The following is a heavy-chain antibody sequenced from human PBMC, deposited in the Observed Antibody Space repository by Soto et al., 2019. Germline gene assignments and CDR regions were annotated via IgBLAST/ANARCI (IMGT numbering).Heavy chain of an antibody. CDR2: ISSNGGST. J-gene: IGHJ4*02. Sequence: GGALRLSCSASGFTFSRYAMHGVRQAPGKGLEYVSAISSNGGSTYYADSVKGRFTISRDNSKNTLYLQMSSLRAEDTAVYYCVKDFGPVLRFLEWLFFRFDYWGQGTLVTVSS. V-gene: IGHV3-64D*08. CDR3: VKDFGPVLRFLEWLFFRFDY. CDR1: GFTFSRYA. D-gene: IGHD3-3*01.